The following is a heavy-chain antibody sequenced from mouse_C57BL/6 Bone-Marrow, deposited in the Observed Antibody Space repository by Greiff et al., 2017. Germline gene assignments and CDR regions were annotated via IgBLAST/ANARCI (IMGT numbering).Heavy chain of an antibody. CDR3: ASTTVVAAYYFDY. J-gene: IGHJ2*01. D-gene: IGHD1-1*01. CDR2: IYPGDGDT. CDR1: GYAFSSSW. V-gene: IGHV1-82*01. Sequence: QVQLQQSGPELVKPGASVKISCKASGYAFSSSWMNWVKQRPGKGLEWIGRIYPGDGDTNYNGKFKGKATLTADKSSSTAYMQLSSLTSEDSAVYFCASTTVVAAYYFDYWGKGTTLTVSS.